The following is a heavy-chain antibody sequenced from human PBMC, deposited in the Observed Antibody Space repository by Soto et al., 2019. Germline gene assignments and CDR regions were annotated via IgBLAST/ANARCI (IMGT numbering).Heavy chain of an antibody. J-gene: IGHJ6*03. D-gene: IGHD2-2*01. CDR1: GDSVSSNNAA. CDR2: TYYRSKWYN. V-gene: IGHV6-1*01. CDR3: ARGYCSSTSCRYYYYYMDV. Sequence: SQTLSLTCAISGDSVSSNNAAWNWIRQSPSRGLEWLGRTYYRSKWYNDYAVSVKSRITINPDTSKNQFSLQLNSVTPEDTAVYYCARGYCSSTSCRYYYYYMDVWGKGTTVTVSS.